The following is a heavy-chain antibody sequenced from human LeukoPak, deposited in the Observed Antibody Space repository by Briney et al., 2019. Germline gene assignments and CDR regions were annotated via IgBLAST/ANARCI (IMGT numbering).Heavy chain of an antibody. D-gene: IGHD3-16*01. V-gene: IGHV3-23*01. CDR3: ARGGVLNYVFDI. J-gene: IGHJ3*02. CDR1: GITLSNYG. CDR2: LSGSGGGT. Sequence: GGSLRLSCAVSGITLSNYGMSWVRQAPGKGLEWVAGLSGSGGGTNYADSVQGRFTISRDNAKNTLYLQMNSLRVEDTAVYYCARGGVLNYVFDIRGQGTMVTVSS.